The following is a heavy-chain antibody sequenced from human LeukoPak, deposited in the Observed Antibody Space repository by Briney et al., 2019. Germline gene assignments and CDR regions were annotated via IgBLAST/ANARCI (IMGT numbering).Heavy chain of an antibody. J-gene: IGHJ4*02. CDR1: GGSISTSAYY. Sequence: PSETLSLTCIVSGGSISTSAYYWGWIRQPPGEGLQWIGSIYYSGNTYYNSSLKSRVTISVDTSTSQFSLRLSSVTAADTAVYYCARGGFIQEGGFDYWGQGTLVTVSS. V-gene: IGHV4-39*01. D-gene: IGHD5-18*01. CDR3: ARGGFIQEGGFDY. CDR2: IYYSGNT.